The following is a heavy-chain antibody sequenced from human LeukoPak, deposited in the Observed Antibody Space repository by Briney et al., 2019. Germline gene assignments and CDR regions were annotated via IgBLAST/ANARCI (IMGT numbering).Heavy chain of an antibody. CDR2: ISYDGSNK. V-gene: IGHV3-30*04. J-gene: IGHJ4*02. Sequence: GRSLRLSCAASGFTFSSYAMHWVRQAPGKGLEWVAVISYDGSNKYYADSVKGRFTISRDNSKNTLYPQMNSLRAEDTAVYYCARDRGGYSYGCDYWGQGTLVTVSS. CDR1: GFTFSSYA. D-gene: IGHD5-18*01. CDR3: ARDRGGYSYGCDY.